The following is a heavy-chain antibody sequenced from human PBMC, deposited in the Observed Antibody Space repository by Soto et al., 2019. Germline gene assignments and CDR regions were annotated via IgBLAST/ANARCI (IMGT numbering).Heavy chain of an antibody. CDR3: ARDGIQLWTGDGMDV. CDR1: GFTFSSYG. Sequence: QVQLVESGGGVVQPGRSLRLSCAASGFTFSSYGMHWVRQAPGKGLEWVAVIWYDGSNKYYADSVKGRFTISRDNSKNTLYLQMNSRRAEDTAVYYCARDGIQLWTGDGMDVWGQGTTVTVSS. CDR2: IWYDGSNK. J-gene: IGHJ6*02. V-gene: IGHV3-33*01. D-gene: IGHD5-18*01.